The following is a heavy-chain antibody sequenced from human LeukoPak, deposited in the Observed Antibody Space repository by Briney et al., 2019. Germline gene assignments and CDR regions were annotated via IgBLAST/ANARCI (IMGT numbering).Heavy chain of an antibody. D-gene: IGHD3-10*01. V-gene: IGHV1-69*06. CDR3: ARDNLEWYYGLGPAAVGAFDI. Sequence: SVKVSCKASGGTFSSYAISWVRQAPGQGLEWMGGIIPIFGTANYAQKFQGRVTITADKSTSTAYMELSSRRSEDTAVYYCARDNLEWYYGLGPAAVGAFDIWGQGTMVTVSS. CDR2: IIPIFGTA. J-gene: IGHJ3*02. CDR1: GGTFSSYA.